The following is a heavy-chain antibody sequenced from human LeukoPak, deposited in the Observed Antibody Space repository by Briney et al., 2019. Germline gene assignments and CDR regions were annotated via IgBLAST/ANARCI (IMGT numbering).Heavy chain of an antibody. Sequence: GESLKFSCKGSGYSFTSYWIGWVRQMPGKGLEWMGIIYPGDSDTRYSPSFQGQVTISADKSISTAYLQWSSLKASDTAMYYCASRYCSSTSCYGGFDYWGQGTLVTVSS. J-gene: IGHJ4*02. D-gene: IGHD2-2*01. CDR3: ASRYCSSTSCYGGFDY. CDR1: GYSFTSYW. CDR2: IYPGDSDT. V-gene: IGHV5-51*01.